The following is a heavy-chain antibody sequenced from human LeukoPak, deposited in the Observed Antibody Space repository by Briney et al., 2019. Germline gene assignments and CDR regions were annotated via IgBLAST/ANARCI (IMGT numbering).Heavy chain of an antibody. D-gene: IGHD5-18*01. CDR1: GFTVSSNY. CDR2: IYSGGST. Sequence: GGSLRLSCAASGFTVSSNYMSWVRQAPGKGLEWVSVIYSGGSTYYADSVKGRFTISRDNSKNTLYLQMNSLRAEDTAVYYCASSYGPAEFDYWGQGTLVTVSS. J-gene: IGHJ4*02. V-gene: IGHV3-53*01. CDR3: ASSYGPAEFDY.